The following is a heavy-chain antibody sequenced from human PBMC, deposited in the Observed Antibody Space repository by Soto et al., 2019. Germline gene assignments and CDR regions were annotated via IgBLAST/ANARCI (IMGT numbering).Heavy chain of an antibody. J-gene: IGHJ4*02. CDR2: IYDGGTT. Sequence: SETLSLTCTVSGGSISSAAYCWSWIRQSPDKGLEWIGHIYDGGTTYSSPSLKGRVTISADTSETQFSLKLNSVSAADTAVYYCASGPSGDKVDYWGQGIQVTVSS. CDR3: ASGPSGDKVDY. CDR1: GGSISSAAYC. V-gene: IGHV4-30-4*01. D-gene: IGHD7-27*01.